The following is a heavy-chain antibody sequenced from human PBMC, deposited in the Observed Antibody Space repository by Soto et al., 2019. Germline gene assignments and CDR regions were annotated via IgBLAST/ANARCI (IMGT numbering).Heavy chain of an antibody. V-gene: IGHV4-30-4*01. CDR1: GGSISSGDYY. Sequence: QVQLQESGPGLVKPSQTLSLTCTVSGGSISSGDYYCRWIRQPPGKGLEWIGYIYYSGSTYYNPSLKSRVTISVDTSKNPFSLKLSPVTAADTAVYYCAVSIGARYFDYWGQGTLVTVSS. CDR2: IYYSGST. CDR3: AVSIGARYFDY. J-gene: IGHJ4*02. D-gene: IGHD6-6*01.